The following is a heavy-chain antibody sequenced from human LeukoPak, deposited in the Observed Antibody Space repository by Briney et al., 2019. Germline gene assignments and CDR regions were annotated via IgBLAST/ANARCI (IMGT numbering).Heavy chain of an antibody. D-gene: IGHD6-13*01. J-gene: IGHJ6*02. CDR1: GGSTSSYY. V-gene: IGHV4-59*01. CDR2: IYYSGST. Sequence: SETLSLTCTVSGGSTSSYYWSWIRQPPGKGLEWIGYIYYSGSTNYNPSLKSRVTISVDTSKNQFSLKLSSVTAADTAVYYCARDRDRAAATHYGMDVWGQGTTVTVSS. CDR3: ARDRDRAAATHYGMDV.